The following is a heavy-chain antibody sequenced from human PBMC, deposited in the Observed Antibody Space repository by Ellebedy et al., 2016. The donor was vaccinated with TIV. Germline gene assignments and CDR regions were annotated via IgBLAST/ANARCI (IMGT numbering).Heavy chain of an antibody. J-gene: IGHJ2*01. CDR2: IYLSGNT. Sequence: SETLSLTCTVSGGSVSSGSYYWSWIRQPPGKGLEWNGYIYLSGNTYYNPSLKRRVPISVDRSKNQFSLKLSSVTAADTAVYYCAGSTVTSYWYFDLWGRGTLVTVSS. CDR3: AGSTVTSYWYFDL. D-gene: IGHD4-17*01. V-gene: IGHV4-30-2*01. CDR1: GGSVSSGSYY.